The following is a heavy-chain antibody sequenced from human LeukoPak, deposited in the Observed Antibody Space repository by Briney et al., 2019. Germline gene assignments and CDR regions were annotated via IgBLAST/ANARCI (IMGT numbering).Heavy chain of an antibody. V-gene: IGHV3-21*01. J-gene: IGHJ4*02. CDR1: GFTFSSYS. CDR3: ARGGGSKGTL. Sequence: PGGSLRLSCAASGFTFSSYSMNWVRQAPGKGLEWVSSISSSSSYIYYADSVRGRFTISRNNAKNSLYLQMNSLRAEDTAVYYCARGGGSKGTLWGQGTLVTVSS. CDR2: ISSSSSYI. D-gene: IGHD3-16*01.